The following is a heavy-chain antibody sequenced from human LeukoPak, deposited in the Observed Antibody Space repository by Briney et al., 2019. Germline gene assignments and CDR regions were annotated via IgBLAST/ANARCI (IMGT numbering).Heavy chain of an antibody. CDR1: GFTFSSYG. CDR3: AKYYYDSSGYYITPPARAPDY. J-gene: IGHJ4*02. D-gene: IGHD3-22*01. CDR2: ISGGGIST. Sequence: GGTLRLSCAASGFTFSSYGMSWVRQAPGKGLEWVSAISGGGISTYYADSVKGRFTISRDNSQNTLYLQMNSLTAEDTAVYYCAKYYYDSSGYYITPPARAPDYWGQGTLVTVSS. V-gene: IGHV3-23*01.